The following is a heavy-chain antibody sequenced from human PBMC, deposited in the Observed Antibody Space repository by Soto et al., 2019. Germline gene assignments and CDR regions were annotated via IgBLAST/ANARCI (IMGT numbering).Heavy chain of an antibody. CDR2: MAYDGSAK. CDR1: GFIFSNNG. D-gene: IGHD3-3*01. V-gene: IGHV3-30*03. Sequence: QVQLVESGGGVVQPGRSLRLSCVGSGFIFSNNGMHWVRQAPGKGLEWVAFMAYDGSAKFYADSVKGRFTISRDNSKSTLFLHMSSLRAEDTAMYYCEIFRVVDSSLDHWGQGTLVTVSA. CDR3: EIFRVVDSSLDH. J-gene: IGHJ4*02.